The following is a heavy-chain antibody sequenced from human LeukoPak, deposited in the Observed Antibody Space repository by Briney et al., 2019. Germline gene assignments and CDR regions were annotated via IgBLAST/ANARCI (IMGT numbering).Heavy chain of an antibody. D-gene: IGHD6-13*01. CDR1: GFTFSNAW. CDR2: IKSKTDGGTT. Sequence: GGSLRLSCAASGFTFSNAWMSWVRQAPGKGLEWVGRIKSKTDGGTTGYAAPVKGRLTISRDDSKNTLYLQMNSLKTEDTAVYYCTTGLYSSSWQGVDYWGQGTQVTVSS. V-gene: IGHV3-15*01. J-gene: IGHJ4*02. CDR3: TTGLYSSSWQGVDY.